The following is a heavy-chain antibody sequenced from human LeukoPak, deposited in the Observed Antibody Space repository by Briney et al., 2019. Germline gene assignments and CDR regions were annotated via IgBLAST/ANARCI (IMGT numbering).Heavy chain of an antibody. CDR3: AKDMRYDSSGPPDY. D-gene: IGHD3-22*01. CDR2: IYHTGST. J-gene: IGHJ4*02. Sequence: SETLSLTCTISCGSVSDYYWSWIRQSPGKGLEWIGYIYHTGSTSYSPSLKSRVTISADTSQNQFSLKLSSVTAADTALYYCAKDMRYDSSGPPDYWGQGTLVTVSS. CDR1: CGSVSDYY. V-gene: IGHV4-59*02.